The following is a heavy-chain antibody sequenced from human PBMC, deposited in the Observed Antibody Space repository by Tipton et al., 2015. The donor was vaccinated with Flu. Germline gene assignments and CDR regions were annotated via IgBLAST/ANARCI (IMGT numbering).Heavy chain of an antibody. V-gene: IGHV3-66*01. Sequence: AASGFTVSSNYMSWVRQAPGKGLEWVSVIYSGGSTYYADSVKGRFTISRDNSKNTLYLQMNSLRAEDTAVYYCACGPMIGYLDYWGQGTLVTVSS. CDR2: IYSGGST. CDR3: ACGPMIGYLDY. J-gene: IGHJ4*02. D-gene: IGHD3-22*01. CDR1: GFTVSSNY.